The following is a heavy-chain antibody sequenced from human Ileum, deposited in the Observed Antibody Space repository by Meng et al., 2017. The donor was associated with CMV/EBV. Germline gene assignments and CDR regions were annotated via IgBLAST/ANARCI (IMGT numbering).Heavy chain of an antibody. V-gene: IGHV4-4*07. CDR2: IDKSGTT. J-gene: IGHJ4*02. CDR3: AREKSSCTSSTCYGVDS. D-gene: IGHD2-2*01. Sequence: QGQLQEAGTGLVNPSVTLSLTCIFLDVSISGYSWRWIRQPAGKGLEWIGRIDKSGTTHYNPSLKSRVTLSLDTSKDQFSLKLTSVTAADTAVYYCAREKSSCTSSTCYGVDSWGQGTLVTVSS. CDR1: DVSISGYS.